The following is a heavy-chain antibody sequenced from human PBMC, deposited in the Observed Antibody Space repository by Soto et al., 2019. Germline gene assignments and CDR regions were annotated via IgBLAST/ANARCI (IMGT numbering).Heavy chain of an antibody. CDR1: GGSISSGGYS. D-gene: IGHD2-2*01. V-gene: IGHV4-30-2*01. CDR2: IYHSGST. CDR3: AREYQPTNWFDP. Sequence: LSLTCAVSGGSISSGGYSWSWIRQPPGKGLEWIGYIYHSGSTYYNPSLKSRVTISVDRSKNQFSLKLSSVTAADTAVYYCAREYQPTNWFDPWGQGTLVTVSS. J-gene: IGHJ5*02.